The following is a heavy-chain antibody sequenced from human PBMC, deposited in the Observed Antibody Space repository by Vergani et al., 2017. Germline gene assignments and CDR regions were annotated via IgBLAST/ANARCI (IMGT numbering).Heavy chain of an antibody. CDR2: TDYRSKWYD. D-gene: IGHD2-15*01. V-gene: IGHV6-1*01. Sequence: QVQLQQSGPVLVKPSQTLSLTCAISGDSVSSNSAAWNWIRQSPSRGLEWLGRTDYRSKWYDDFAVSVKSRITINPDTSKNKFSLQLNSVTPEDKALYYGERAGYCSGGSCYRAYYYGMDVWGQGTTVTVSS. J-gene: IGHJ6*02. CDR3: ERAGYCSGGSCYRAYYYGMDV. CDR1: GDSVSSNSAA.